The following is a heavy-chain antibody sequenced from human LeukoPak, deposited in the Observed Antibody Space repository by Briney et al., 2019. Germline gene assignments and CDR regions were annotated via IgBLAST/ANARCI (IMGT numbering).Heavy chain of an antibody. D-gene: IGHD6-19*01. CDR1: GFTFEEHG. CDR3: AGGDSSGWYFDY. Sequence: GGSLRLSCAASGFTFEEHGMSWVRQAPGKGLEWASGINWNGGSTGYGESANVRFTISRDNAKNSLYLQMNSLRAEDTALYYCAGGDSSGWYFDYWGQGILVTVSS. V-gene: IGHV3-20*04. CDR2: INWNGGST. J-gene: IGHJ4*02.